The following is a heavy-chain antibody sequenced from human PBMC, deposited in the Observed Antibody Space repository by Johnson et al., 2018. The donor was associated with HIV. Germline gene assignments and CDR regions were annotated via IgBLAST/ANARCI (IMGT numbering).Heavy chain of an antibody. Sequence: QVQLVESGGGVVQPGRSLRLSCAASGFTFSSYGMHWVRQAPGKGLEWVAVISYDGSNKYYADSVKGRFTISRDNSKNTLYLQMNSLRVEDTALYYCVRVGKYCGDDCHLGVDAFEIWGQGTMVTVSS. CDR3: VRVGKYCGDDCHLGVDAFEI. J-gene: IGHJ3*02. D-gene: IGHD2-21*02. CDR2: ISYDGSNK. V-gene: IGHV3-30*03. CDR1: GFTFSSYG.